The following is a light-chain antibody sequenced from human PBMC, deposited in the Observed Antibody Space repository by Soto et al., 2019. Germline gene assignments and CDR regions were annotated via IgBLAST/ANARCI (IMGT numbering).Light chain of an antibody. Sequence: QSVLTQPPSASGTPGQRGTISCSGSSSNIGSNTVNWYQQLPGTAPKLLIYSNNQRPSGVPDRFSGSKSGTSASLAISGLQSEDEADYYCAAWDDSLNGSVVFGGGTQLTVL. CDR1: SSNIGSNT. CDR3: AAWDDSLNGSVV. CDR2: SNN. J-gene: IGLJ2*01. V-gene: IGLV1-44*01.